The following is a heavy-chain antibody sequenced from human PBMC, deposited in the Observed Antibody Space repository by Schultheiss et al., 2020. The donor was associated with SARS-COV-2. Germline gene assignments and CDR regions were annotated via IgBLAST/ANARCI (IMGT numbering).Heavy chain of an antibody. CDR3: ARGGRYCSGGSCYSHDY. J-gene: IGHJ4*02. D-gene: IGHD2-15*01. V-gene: IGHV4-4*07. CDR2: IYTSGST. CDR1: GGSISSYY. Sequence: SETLSLTCTVSGGSISSYYWGWIRQPAGKGLEWIGRIYTSGSTNYNPSLKSRVTMSVDTSKNQFSLKLSSVTAADTAVYYCARGGRYCSGGSCYSHDYWGQGTLVTVSS.